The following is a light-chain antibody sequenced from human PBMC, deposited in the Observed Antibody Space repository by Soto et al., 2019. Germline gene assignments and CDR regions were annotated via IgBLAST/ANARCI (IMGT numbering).Light chain of an antibody. CDR3: SSYAVTNIFV. CDR1: SSDVGLYDY. CDR2: ADS. J-gene: IGLJ1*01. Sequence: QSALTQPASVSGSPGQSITISCTGTSSDVGLYDYVSWYQQHPGKAPQLMIYADSNRPSGVSNRFSASKSGNTASLFISGLQAEDEADYYCSSYAVTNIFVFGTGTKVTVL. V-gene: IGLV2-14*01.